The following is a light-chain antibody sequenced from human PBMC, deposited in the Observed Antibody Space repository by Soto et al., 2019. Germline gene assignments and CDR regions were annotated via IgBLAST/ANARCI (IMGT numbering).Light chain of an antibody. CDR1: SFNIGSNT. V-gene: IGLV1-44*01. J-gene: IGLJ2*01. Sequence: QSVLTQPPSASGTPGQRVTISCSGSSFNIGSNTVNWYQHLPRTAPKLIMYSHNQRPSGVPDRFSGSKSGTSASLAISGLQSEDEADYYCATWDDSLNGVVFGGGTQLTVL. CDR2: SHN. CDR3: ATWDDSLNGVV.